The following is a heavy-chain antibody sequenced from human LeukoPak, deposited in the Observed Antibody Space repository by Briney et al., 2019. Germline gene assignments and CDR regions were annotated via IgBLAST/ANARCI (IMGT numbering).Heavy chain of an antibody. J-gene: IGHJ4*02. CDR1: GFTVTNYA. Sequence: GGSLRLSCAASGFTVTNYAMHWVRQAPGKGLEWVSGFDNRVDSTYFADSVKGRFTISRDISKNTLYLQMNSLRDEDTAVYYCARNYGLGSFYNYWGQGTLVTVSS. D-gene: IGHD3-10*01. V-gene: IGHV3-23*01. CDR3: ARNYGLGSFYNY. CDR2: FDNRVDST.